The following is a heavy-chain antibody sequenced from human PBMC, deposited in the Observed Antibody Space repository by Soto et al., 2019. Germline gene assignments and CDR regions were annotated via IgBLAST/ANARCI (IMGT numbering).Heavy chain of an antibody. CDR2: INAGNGNT. V-gene: IGHV1-3*01. Sequence: GASVKVSCKASGYTFTSYAMHWVRQAPGQRLEWMGWINAGNGNTKYSQKFQGRVTITRDTSASTAYMELSSLRSEDTAVYYCARVEEAYYYDFSGYYPFGEYFQHWGQGTLVTVSS. J-gene: IGHJ1*01. CDR3: ARVEEAYYYDFSGYYPFGEYFQH. CDR1: GYTFTSYA. D-gene: IGHD3-22*01.